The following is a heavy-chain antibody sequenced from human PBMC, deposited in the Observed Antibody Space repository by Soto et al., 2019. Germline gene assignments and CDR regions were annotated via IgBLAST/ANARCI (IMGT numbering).Heavy chain of an antibody. D-gene: IGHD1-1*01. Sequence: SVKVSCKASGGTFNSYAISWVRQAPGQGLEWMGGIIPIFGTANYAQKFQGRVTITADESTSTAYMELSSLRSEDTAVYYCVGTAQLERRHREETLFVGGYYYYGMDVWGQGTTVTVSS. V-gene: IGHV1-69*13. J-gene: IGHJ6*02. CDR1: GGTFNSYA. CDR3: VGTAQLERRHREETLFVGGYYYYGMDV. CDR2: IIPIFGTA.